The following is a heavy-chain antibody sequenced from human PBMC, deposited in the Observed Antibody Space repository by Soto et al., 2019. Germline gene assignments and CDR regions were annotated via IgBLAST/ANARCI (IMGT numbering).Heavy chain of an antibody. Sequence: SETLSLTCTVSGGSISTGGSYWSWIRQHPGKGLEWIGHIYYSGTTSYNPSLKSRVAISINTSNNQFSLKLSSVTAADTGVYYCARDDYVGNFGAFDIRGQGTMVTVSS. J-gene: IGHJ3*02. CDR2: IYYSGTT. V-gene: IGHV4-31*03. CDR1: GGSISTGGSY. CDR3: ARDDYVGNFGAFDI. D-gene: IGHD4-17*01.